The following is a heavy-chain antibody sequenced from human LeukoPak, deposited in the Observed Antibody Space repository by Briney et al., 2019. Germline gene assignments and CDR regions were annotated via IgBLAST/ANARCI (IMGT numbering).Heavy chain of an antibody. V-gene: IGHV1-69*01. D-gene: IGHD3-10*01. CDR2: IIPIFGTA. CDR1: GGTFSSYA. CDR3: ASLNFTMVRGVMFAFDI. Sequence: SVKVSCKASGGTFSSYAISWVRQAPGQGLEWMGGIIPIFGTANYAQKLQGRVTITADESTSTAYMELSSLRSEDTAVYYCASLNFTMVRGVMFAFDIWGQGTMVTVSS. J-gene: IGHJ3*02.